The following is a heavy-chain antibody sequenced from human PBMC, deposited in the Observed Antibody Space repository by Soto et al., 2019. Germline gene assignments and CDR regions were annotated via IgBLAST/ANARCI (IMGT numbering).Heavy chain of an antibody. V-gene: IGHV4-30-2*01. CDR3: ARAPSGSGFDY. Sequence: SETLSLTCAVSGGSISSGGYSWSWIRQPPGKGLEWIGYIYHSGGTYYNLSLKSRVTISIDRSENQFSLRLTSVTAADTAVYYCARAPSGSGFDYWGQGTLVTVSS. J-gene: IGHJ4*02. CDR1: GGSISSGGYS. CDR2: IYHSGGT.